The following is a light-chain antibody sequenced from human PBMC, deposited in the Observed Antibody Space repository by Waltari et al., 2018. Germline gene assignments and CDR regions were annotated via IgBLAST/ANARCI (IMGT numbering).Light chain of an antibody. CDR1: QSVSSN. CDR2: DAS. J-gene: IGKJ2*01. CDR3: QQYNNWLPYT. V-gene: IGKV3-15*01. Sequence: EIVMTQPPATLSVSPGERATLSCRASQSVSSNLAWYQQKPGQAPRLLIYDASTRATGIPARFSGSGSGTEFTLTISSLQSEDFAVYYCQQYNNWLPYTFGQGTKLEIK.